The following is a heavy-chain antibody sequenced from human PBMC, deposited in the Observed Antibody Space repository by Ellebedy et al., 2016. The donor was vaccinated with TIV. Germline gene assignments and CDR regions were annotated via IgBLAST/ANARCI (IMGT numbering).Heavy chain of an antibody. V-gene: IGHV1-69*13. D-gene: IGHD3-22*01. CDR1: GGTFSSYA. Sequence: SVKVSXXASGGTFSSYAISWVRQAPGQGLEWMGGIIPIFGTANYAQKFQGRVTITADESTSTAYMELSSLRSEDTAVYYCARALNYYDSSGYSFGYWGQGTLVTVSS. J-gene: IGHJ4*02. CDR2: IIPIFGTA. CDR3: ARALNYYDSSGYSFGY.